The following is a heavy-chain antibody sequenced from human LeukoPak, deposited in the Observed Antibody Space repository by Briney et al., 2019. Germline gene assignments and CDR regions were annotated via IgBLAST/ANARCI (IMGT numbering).Heavy chain of an antibody. J-gene: IGHJ3*02. D-gene: IGHD2-15*01. Sequence: GGFLRLSCAASGFTVSSNYMSWVRQAPGKGLEWVSVIYSGGSTYYADSVKGRFTISRDNSKNTLYLQMNSLRAEDTAVYYCAKDGGYCSGGSCYEIGDAFDIWGQGTMVTVSS. CDR3: AKDGGYCSGGSCYEIGDAFDI. V-gene: IGHV3-53*05. CDR1: GFTVSSNY. CDR2: IYSGGST.